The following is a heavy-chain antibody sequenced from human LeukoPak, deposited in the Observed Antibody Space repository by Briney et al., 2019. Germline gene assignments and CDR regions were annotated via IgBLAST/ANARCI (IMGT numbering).Heavy chain of an antibody. V-gene: IGHV4-34*01. CDR2: IDHSGST. CDR1: GGSFSGYY. Sequence: SETLSLTCAVYGGSFSGYYWSWIRQPPGKGLEWIGEIDHSGSTNYNPSLKSRVTISVDTSKSQFSLKLSSVTAADTAVYYCARKRGAQSGYFDYWGQGTLVTVSS. D-gene: IGHD1-26*01. CDR3: ARKRGAQSGYFDY. J-gene: IGHJ4*02.